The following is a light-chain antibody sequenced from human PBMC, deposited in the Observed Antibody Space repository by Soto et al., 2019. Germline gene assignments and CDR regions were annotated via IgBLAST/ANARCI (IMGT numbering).Light chain of an antibody. CDR1: QSVSSTC. J-gene: IGKJ3*01. Sequence: EIVLTQSPGTLSLSPGQRATLSCRASQSVSSTCLAWYQQKPGQAPRLLIYGASSRATGIPDRFSGSGSGTDFTLTISRLEPEDFAVYYCQQYGTSPGFTFGPGTKVDIK. CDR2: GAS. CDR3: QQYGTSPGFT. V-gene: IGKV3-20*01.